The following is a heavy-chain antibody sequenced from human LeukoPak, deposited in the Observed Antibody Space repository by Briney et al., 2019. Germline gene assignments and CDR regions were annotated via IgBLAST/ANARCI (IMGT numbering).Heavy chain of an antibody. CDR2: IAPNNGNT. D-gene: IGHD4-17*01. Sequence: ASVKVSSKVSGYTFTSYGLTWMRQAPGQGLEWMGWIAPNNGNTNYAQKFQGRVTMTTDTSTSTAYMELRSLRSDDTAVYYCASRSGTTPYYFDYWGQGTLVTVSS. V-gene: IGHV1-18*01. CDR1: GYTFTSYG. J-gene: IGHJ4*02. CDR3: ASRSGTTPYYFDY.